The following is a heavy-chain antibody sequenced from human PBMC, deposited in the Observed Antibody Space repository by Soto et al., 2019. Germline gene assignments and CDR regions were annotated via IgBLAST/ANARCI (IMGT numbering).Heavy chain of an antibody. CDR1: GFTFSSYS. J-gene: IGHJ4*02. V-gene: IGHV3-21*01. Sequence: PGGSLRLSCAASGFTFSSYSMNWVRQAPGKGLEWVSSISSSSSYIYYADSVKGRVTISRDNAKNSLYLQMNSLRAEDTAVYYCAGIDFWSGHNPGYWGQGTLVTVSS. CDR2: ISSSSSYI. D-gene: IGHD3-3*01. CDR3: AGIDFWSGHNPGY.